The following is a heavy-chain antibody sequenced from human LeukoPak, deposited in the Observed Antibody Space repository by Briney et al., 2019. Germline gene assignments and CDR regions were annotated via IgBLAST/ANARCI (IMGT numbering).Heavy chain of an antibody. D-gene: IGHD3-9*01. Sequence: GGSLRLSCAASGFTFSSYGMSWVRQAPGKGLEWASAISGSGCSTYYADSEKGRFTISRDNSKNTLYLQMNSLRAEDTAVYYCAKDRSLRYFDWLPPYYFDYWGQGTLVTVSS. CDR3: AKDRSLRYFDWLPPYYFDY. V-gene: IGHV3-23*01. CDR1: GFTFSSYG. J-gene: IGHJ4*02. CDR2: ISGSGCST.